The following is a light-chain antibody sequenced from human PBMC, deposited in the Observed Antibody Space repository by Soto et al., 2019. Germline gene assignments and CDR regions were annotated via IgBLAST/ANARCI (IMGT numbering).Light chain of an antibody. CDR3: QQSYSTPVT. V-gene: IGKV1-39*01. CDR1: RGIDIY. CDR2: AAS. Sequence: DIHRTQSPSSLSASVGDRVTITCRASRGIDIYLNWYHQKPGKAPKLLIYAASNLQTGVPSRFSGSGSGTDFTLTISSLQPEDFATYYCQQSYSTPVTFGQGTKVDIK. J-gene: IGKJ1*01.